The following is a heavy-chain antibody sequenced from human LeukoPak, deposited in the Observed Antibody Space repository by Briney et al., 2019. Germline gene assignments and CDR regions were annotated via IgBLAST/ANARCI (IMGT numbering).Heavy chain of an antibody. J-gene: IGHJ4*02. V-gene: IGHV4-4*07. D-gene: IGHD2-8*01. Sequence: SGTLSLTCTVSGGSISTFYWSWIRQPAGKGLEWIGRIYTSGSTNYNPSLKSRVTMSVDTSKSQFSLKLSSVTAADTAVYYCARTPYCTNGICYQRNYFDYWGQGNLVTVSS. CDR2: IYTSGST. CDR1: GGSISTFY. CDR3: ARTPYCTNGICYQRNYFDY.